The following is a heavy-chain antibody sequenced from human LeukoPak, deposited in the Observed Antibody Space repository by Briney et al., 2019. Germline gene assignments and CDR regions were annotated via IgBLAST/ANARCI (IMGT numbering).Heavy chain of an antibody. D-gene: IGHD2-8*02. CDR1: GFTVSSNY. CDR3: AKGPERRGFCSGSACYSDC. V-gene: IGHV3-66*01. Sequence: PGGSLRLSCAASGFTVSSNYMSWVRQAPGKGLEWVSVIYSGGSTYYADSVKGRFTISRDNSKNTLYLQMNSLRADDTAVYYCAKGPERRGFCSGSACYSDCWGQGTLVTVSS. CDR2: IYSGGST. J-gene: IGHJ4*02.